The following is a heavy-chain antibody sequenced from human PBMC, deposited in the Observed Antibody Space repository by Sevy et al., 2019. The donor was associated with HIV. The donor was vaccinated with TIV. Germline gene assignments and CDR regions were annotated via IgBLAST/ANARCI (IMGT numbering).Heavy chain of an antibody. J-gene: IGHJ4*02. D-gene: IGHD5-18*01. CDR3: ARGQYSYGYWREFDY. CDR2: IYYSGST. CDR1: GASISTYY. Sequence: GSLRLSCTVSGASISTYYWSWIRQPPGKGLEWIGYIYYSGSTNYNPSLKSRVTISVDTSKNQFSLKLSSVTAADTAVYYCARGQYSYGYWREFDYWGQGTLVTVSS. V-gene: IGHV4-59*01.